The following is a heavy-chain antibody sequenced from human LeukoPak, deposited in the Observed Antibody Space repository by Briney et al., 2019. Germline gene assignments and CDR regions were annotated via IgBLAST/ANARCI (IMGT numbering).Heavy chain of an antibody. CDR1: GFTFSSYG. V-gene: IGHV3-33*06. CDR3: AKEYSPLTYYYDSSGYYPDY. J-gene: IGHJ4*02. Sequence: PGRSLRLSCAASGFTFSSYGMHWVRQAPGKGLEWVAVIWYDGSNKYYADSVKGRFTISRDNSKNTLYLQMNSLRAEDTAVYYCAKEYSPLTYYYDSSGYYPDYWGQGTLVTVSS. CDR2: IWYDGSNK. D-gene: IGHD3-22*01.